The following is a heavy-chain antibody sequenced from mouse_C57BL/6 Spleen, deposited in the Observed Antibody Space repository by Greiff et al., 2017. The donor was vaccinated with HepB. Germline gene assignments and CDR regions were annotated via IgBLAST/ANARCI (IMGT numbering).Heavy chain of an antibody. V-gene: IGHV1-26*01. Sequence: VQLQQSGPELVKPGASVKISCKASGYTFTDYYMNWVKQSHGKSLEWIGDINPNNGGTSYNQKFKGKATLTVDKSSSTAYMELRSLTSEDSAVYYCARLSPYYYGSSYPYYFDYWGQGTTLTVSS. CDR2: INPNNGGT. CDR3: ARLSPYYYGSSYPYYFDY. J-gene: IGHJ2*01. CDR1: GYTFTDYY. D-gene: IGHD1-1*01.